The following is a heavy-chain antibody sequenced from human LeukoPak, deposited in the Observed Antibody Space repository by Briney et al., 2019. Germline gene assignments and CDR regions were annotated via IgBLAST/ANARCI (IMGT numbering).Heavy chain of an antibody. CDR2: INTNTGNP. J-gene: IGHJ4*02. CDR1: GYTFTSYA. CDR3: AREGPYYDFWSGYYNSFDY. Sequence: ASVKVSCKASGYTFTSYAMNWVRQAPGQGLEWMGWINTNTGNPTHAQGFTGRFVFSLDTSVSTAYLQISSLKAEDTAVYYCAREGPYYDFWSGYYNSFDYWGQGTLVTVSS. D-gene: IGHD3-3*01. V-gene: IGHV7-4-1*02.